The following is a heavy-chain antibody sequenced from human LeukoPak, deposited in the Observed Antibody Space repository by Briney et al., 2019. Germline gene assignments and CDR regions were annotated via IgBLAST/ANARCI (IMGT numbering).Heavy chain of an antibody. Sequence: PGGSLRLSCTGSGLSFSSHEWSWARQAPGKGLEWVSGISSGVDARYYAASVKGRFTISRDNSNNTLFLQMNGLRAEDTAVYYCVRDRGTNGINDRGYFDYWGQGTLVTVSS. CDR3: VRDRGTNGINDRGYFDY. CDR1: GLSFSSHE. D-gene: IGHD1-1*01. J-gene: IGHJ4*02. CDR2: ISSGVDAR. V-gene: IGHV3-23*01.